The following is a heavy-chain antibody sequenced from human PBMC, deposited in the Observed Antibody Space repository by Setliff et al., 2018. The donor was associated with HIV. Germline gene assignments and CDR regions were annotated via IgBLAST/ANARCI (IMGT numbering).Heavy chain of an antibody. J-gene: IGHJ6*03. CDR1: GYSFTSYW. V-gene: IGHV5-51*01. D-gene: IGHD1-26*01. CDR2: IYPGDSDT. CDR3: ARRGGGSYSSYYYYYYMDV. Sequence: GESLKISCKGSGYSFTSYWIGWVRQMPEKGLEWMGIIYPGDSDTRYSPSFQGQVTISADKSISTAYLQWSSLKASDTAMYYCARRGGGSYSSYYYYYYMDVWGKGTTVTVSS.